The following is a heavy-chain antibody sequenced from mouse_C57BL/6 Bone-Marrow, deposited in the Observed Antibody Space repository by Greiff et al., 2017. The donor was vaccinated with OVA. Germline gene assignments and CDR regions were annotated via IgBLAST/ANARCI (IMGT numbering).Heavy chain of an antibody. CDR1: GYTFTSYW. J-gene: IGHJ4*01. CDR2: IDPSDSYT. D-gene: IGHD2-3*01. CDR3: ARPSYDGPMDY. Sequence: QVQLQQPGAELVMPGASVKLSCKASGYTFTSYWMHWVKQRPGQGLEWIGEIDPSDSYTNSNQKFKGKSTLTVDKSSSTAYMQLSSLTSEDSAVYYWARPSYDGPMDYWGQGTSGTVSS. V-gene: IGHV1-69*01.